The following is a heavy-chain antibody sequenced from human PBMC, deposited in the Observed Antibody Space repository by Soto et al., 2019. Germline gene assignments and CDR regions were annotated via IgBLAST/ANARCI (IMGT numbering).Heavy chain of an antibody. J-gene: IGHJ5*02. CDR3: AGSSGAVVGIIIEGSSWLAP. Sequence: ASVKVSCNAPADTFTSYYIHWVRQAPGHGLEWMGIINPNGGSTRFAQTFQGRITMTTDTSTSTVYMGLRRLIFEDTTVYYRAGSSGAVVGIIIEGSSWLAPWGQGCLVTFPQ. V-gene: IGHV1-46*01. CDR2: INPNGGST. CDR1: ADTFTSYY. D-gene: IGHD1-26*01.